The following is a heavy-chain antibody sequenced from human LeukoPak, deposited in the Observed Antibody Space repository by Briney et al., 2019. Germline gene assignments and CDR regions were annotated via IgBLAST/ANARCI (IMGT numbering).Heavy chain of an antibody. D-gene: IGHD5-18*01. CDR3: ASETGYSYGYAWFDP. CDR2: INSDGSST. Sequence: PGGSLRLSCAASGFTFSSYWMHWVRQAPGKGLVWVSRINSDGSSTSYADSVKGRFTISRDNAKNTLYLQMNSLRAEDTAVYYCASETGYSYGYAWFDPWGQGTLVTVSS. V-gene: IGHV3-74*01. J-gene: IGHJ5*02. CDR1: GFTFSSYW.